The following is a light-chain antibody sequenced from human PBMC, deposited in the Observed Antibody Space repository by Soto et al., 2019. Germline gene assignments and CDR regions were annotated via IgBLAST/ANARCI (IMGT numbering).Light chain of an antibody. Sequence: QSVLTQPASVSGSPGQSITISCTGTSSDVGRYNHVSWYQHHPGKAPKLIISEVSNRPSGVSNRFSGSKSGYTASLTISGLQAKDEADYYCNSHTSGDFRVFGTGTKVTVL. J-gene: IGLJ1*01. CDR1: SSDVGRYNH. V-gene: IGLV2-14*01. CDR2: EVS. CDR3: NSHTSGDFRV.